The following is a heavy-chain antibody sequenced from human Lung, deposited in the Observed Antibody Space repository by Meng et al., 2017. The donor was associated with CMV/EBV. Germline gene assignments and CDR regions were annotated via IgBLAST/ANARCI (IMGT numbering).Heavy chain of an antibody. D-gene: IGHD3-10*01. J-gene: IGHJ1*01. CDR2: IPHRGSS. CDR3: LRRSGGSV. Sequence: VQVRGSGPALRKPSETRSLTCAVSGDSITNHNWWAWVRQPPGKGLEWIGEIPHRGSSAYNPSLKSRVSMSIDKSKNQFSLKLTSVTAADTAVYHCLRRSGGSVWGRGTLVTVSS. V-gene: IGHV4-4*02. CDR1: GDSITNHNW.